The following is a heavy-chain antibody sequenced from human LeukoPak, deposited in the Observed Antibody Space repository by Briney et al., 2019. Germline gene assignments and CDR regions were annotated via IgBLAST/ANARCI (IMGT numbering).Heavy chain of an antibody. J-gene: IGHJ3*02. D-gene: IGHD3-3*01. CDR1: GYTFTSYY. V-gene: IGHV1-46*01. CDR3: ARAGTIFGVVIRGDAFDI. CDR2: INPSGGST. Sequence: ASVKVSCKASGYTFTSYYMHWVRQAPGQGLEWMGIINPSGGSTSYAQKFQGRVTMTRDTSTSTVYMELSSLRSEDTAVYYCARAGTIFGVVIRGDAFDIWGQGTMVTVSS.